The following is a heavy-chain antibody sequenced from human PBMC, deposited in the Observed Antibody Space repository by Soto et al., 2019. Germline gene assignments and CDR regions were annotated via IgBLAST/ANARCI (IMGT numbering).Heavy chain of an antibody. V-gene: IGHV3-74*01. CDR3: ARVVAGNWWYFDS. D-gene: IGHD6-19*01. Sequence: GGSLRLSCAASGFTLSSYWMHWVRQAPGKGLGWVSRINSDGSSTSYADSVKGRFPISRDNSKNTLYLQMNSLRADDTAVYYCARVVAGNWWYFDSWGQGTLVTVSS. CDR2: INSDGSST. CDR1: GFTLSSYW. J-gene: IGHJ4*02.